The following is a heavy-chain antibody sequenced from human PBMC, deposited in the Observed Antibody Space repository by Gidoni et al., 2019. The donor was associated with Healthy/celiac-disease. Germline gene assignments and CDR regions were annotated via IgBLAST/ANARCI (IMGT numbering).Heavy chain of an antibody. V-gene: IGHV4-39*01. CDR1: GGSISSSSYY. J-gene: IGHJ4*02. CDR2: IYYSGST. Sequence: QLQLQESGPRLVKPSETLSLTCTVSGGSISSSSYYWGWIRQPPGKGLEWIGSIYYSGSTYYNPSLKSRVTISVDTSKNQFSLKLSSVTAADTAVYYCAGTPGAMGPFDYWGQGTLVTVSS. CDR3: AGTPGAMGPFDY. D-gene: IGHD5-18*01.